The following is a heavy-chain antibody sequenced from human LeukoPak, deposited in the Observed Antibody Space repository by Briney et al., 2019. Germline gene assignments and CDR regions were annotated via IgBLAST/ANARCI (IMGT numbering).Heavy chain of an antibody. V-gene: IGHV1-18*01. J-gene: IGHJ4*02. CDR1: GYTFSTSG. Sequence: GASVSVSCKASGYTFSTSGISWVRQAPGQGLEWMGWISSYNGNTNYAQKLQGRVTMTTETSTSTVYMELRSLRSEDTAIYYCARDRGYSVYGRSDYWGQGTLVTVSS. CDR3: ARDRGYSVYGRSDY. CDR2: ISSYNGNT. D-gene: IGHD5/OR15-5a*01.